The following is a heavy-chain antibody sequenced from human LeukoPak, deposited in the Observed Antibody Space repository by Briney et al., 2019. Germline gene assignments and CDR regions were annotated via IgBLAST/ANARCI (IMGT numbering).Heavy chain of an antibody. CDR1: GFTFITYS. D-gene: IGHD6-19*01. J-gene: IGHJ4*02. CDR2: ITGSGAFT. Sequence: GGSLRLSCAASGFTFITYSMTWVRQAPGRGLEWVSAITGSGAFTDYADSVKGRFTISRDNPKNTLYLQMNSLRAEDTAVCYCAKRSAESSGYFDYWGQGTLVTVSS. V-gene: IGHV3-23*01. CDR3: AKRSAESSGYFDY.